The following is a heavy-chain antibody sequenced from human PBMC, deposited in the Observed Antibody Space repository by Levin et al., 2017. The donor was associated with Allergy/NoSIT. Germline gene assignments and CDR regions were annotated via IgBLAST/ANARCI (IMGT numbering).Heavy chain of an antibody. CDR2: ISSSGSTI. Sequence: PGESLKISCAASGFTFSSYEMNWVRQAPGKGLEWVSYISSSGSTIYYADSVKGRFTISRDNAKNSLYLQMNSLRAEDTAVYYCARDMPMVSRSSGCYDYWGQGTLVTVSS. CDR3: ARDMPMVSRSSGCYDY. V-gene: IGHV3-48*03. J-gene: IGHJ4*02. CDR1: GFTFSSYE. D-gene: IGHD6-19*01.